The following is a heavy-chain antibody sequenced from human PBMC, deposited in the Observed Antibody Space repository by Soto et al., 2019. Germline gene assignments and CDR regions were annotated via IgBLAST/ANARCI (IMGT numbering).Heavy chain of an antibody. J-gene: IGHJ5*02. CDR2: IIPIFGTA. CDR3: ARDSSSSSYNWFDP. D-gene: IGHD2-2*01. Sequence: GAPVKVSCKASGGTFSRYAISWGRQAPGQGVEWMGGIIPIFGTAHYAQTLQGRVTITADESTSTAYMELSSLRSEDTAVYYCARDSSSSSYNWFDPWGQGTLVTVSS. CDR1: GGTFSRYA. V-gene: IGHV1-69*13.